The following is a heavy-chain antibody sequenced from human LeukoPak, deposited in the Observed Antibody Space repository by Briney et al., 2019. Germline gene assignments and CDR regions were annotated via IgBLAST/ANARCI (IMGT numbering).Heavy chain of an antibody. V-gene: IGHV4-4*07. Sequence: PPETLSLTCTVSGGSISNYYWSWIRQPAGKGLEWIGRIYTTGSTNYNPSLKSRATMSVDTSKNHFSLKLSSVTAADTAVYYCARDPTTNGRADNWFDPWGQGTLVTISS. J-gene: IGHJ5*02. D-gene: IGHD1-1*01. CDR1: GGSISNYY. CDR3: ARDPTTNGRADNWFDP. CDR2: IYTTGST.